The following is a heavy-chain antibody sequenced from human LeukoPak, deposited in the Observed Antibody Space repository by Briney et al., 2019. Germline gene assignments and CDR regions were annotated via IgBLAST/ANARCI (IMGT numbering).Heavy chain of an antibody. D-gene: IGHD5-12*01. Sequence: SETLSLTCAVYGGSFSGYYWSWIRQPPGKGLEWIGEINHSGSTNYNPSLKNRVTISVHTSKNQFSLKLSSVTAADTAVYYCARLSGYDWESFYDYWGQGTLVIVSS. V-gene: IGHV4-34*01. J-gene: IGHJ4*02. CDR2: INHSGST. CDR3: ARLSGYDWESFYDY. CDR1: GGSFSGYY.